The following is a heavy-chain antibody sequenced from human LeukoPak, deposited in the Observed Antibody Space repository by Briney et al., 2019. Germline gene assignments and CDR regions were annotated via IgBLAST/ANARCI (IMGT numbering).Heavy chain of an antibody. J-gene: IGHJ4*02. CDR3: ARQGAYSSAIGMGY. Sequence: ASVTVSCTASGYTFNNYYMYWVRQAPGQGLEWMGMINPSGGGTSYAQKFQGRVTMTRDTSTRTVYMEVSSLKPEDTAVYYCARQGAYSSAIGMGYWGQGTLVTVSS. V-gene: IGHV1-46*02. D-gene: IGHD6-19*01. CDR2: INPSGGGT. CDR1: GYTFNNYY.